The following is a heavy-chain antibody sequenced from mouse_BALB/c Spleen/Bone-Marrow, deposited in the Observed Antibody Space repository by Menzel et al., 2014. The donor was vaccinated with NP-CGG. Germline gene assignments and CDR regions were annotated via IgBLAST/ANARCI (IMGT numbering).Heavy chain of an antibody. CDR2: IDPSDSET. Sequence: QVQLKPSGPQLVRPGASVKISCKASGYSFTSYWMHWVKQRPGQGLEWIGMIDPSDSETRLNQMFKDKATLTVDKSSSTSYMQLSSPTSEDSAADYCASYGISPAWFAYWGQGTLVTVSA. CDR3: ASYGISPAWFAY. J-gene: IGHJ3*01. CDR1: GYSFTSYW. D-gene: IGHD1-1*01. V-gene: IGHV1S126*01.